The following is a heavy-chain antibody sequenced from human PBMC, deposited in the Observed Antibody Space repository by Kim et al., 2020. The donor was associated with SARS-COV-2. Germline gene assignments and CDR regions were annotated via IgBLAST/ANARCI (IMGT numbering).Heavy chain of an antibody. CDR2: IDGSDGTT. V-gene: IGHV3-23*01. Sequence: GGSLRLSCTTSGFTFTGYAMSWVRQAPGKGLEWVSCIDGSDGTTYYVDSVKGRFTISRANSKNTLSLQMSNLRADDTAVYYCMKGGWGWIWDHWGQGTLV. CDR1: GFTFTGYA. CDR3: MKGGWGWIWDH. J-gene: IGHJ4*02. D-gene: IGHD2-2*03.